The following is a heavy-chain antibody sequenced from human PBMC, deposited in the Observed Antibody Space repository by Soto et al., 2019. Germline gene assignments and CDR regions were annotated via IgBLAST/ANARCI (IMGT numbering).Heavy chain of an antibody. CDR1: GFTFSSYA. CDR3: ARDLLRFLEWSLPGYYYYYGMDV. Sequence: PGGSLRLSCAASGFTFSSYATHWVRQAPGKGLEWVAVISYDGSNKYYADSVKGRFTISRDNSKNTLYLQMNSLRAEDTAVYYCARDLLRFLEWSLPGYYYYYGMDVWGQGTTVTVSS. J-gene: IGHJ6*02. V-gene: IGHV3-30-3*01. CDR2: ISYDGSNK. D-gene: IGHD3-3*01.